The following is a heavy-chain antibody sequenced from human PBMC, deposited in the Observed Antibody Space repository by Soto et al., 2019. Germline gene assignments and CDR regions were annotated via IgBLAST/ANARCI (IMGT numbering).Heavy chain of an antibody. CDR2: IWYDGSNK. D-gene: IGHD5-12*01. J-gene: IGHJ4*02. Sequence: GGSLRLSCAASGFTFSSYGMHWVRQAPGKGLEWVAVIWYDGSNKYYADSVKGRFTISRDNSKNTLYLQMNSLRAEDTAVYYCARDGSYRDIVATITDWGQGTLVTVSS. CDR3: ARDGSYRDIVATITD. V-gene: IGHV3-33*01. CDR1: GFTFSSYG.